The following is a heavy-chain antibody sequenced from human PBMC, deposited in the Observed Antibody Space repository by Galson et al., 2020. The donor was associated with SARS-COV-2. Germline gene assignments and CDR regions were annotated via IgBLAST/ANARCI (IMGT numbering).Heavy chain of an antibody. J-gene: IGHJ5*02. CDR1: GFTFSSYE. CDR3: ARGLFWSDYDPGGASGPHFDP. D-gene: IGHD3-3*01. V-gene: IGHV3-48*03. Sequence: GGSLRLSCAASGFTFSSYEMNWVRQAPGKGLEWVSYMSSSGSTTYYADSVKGRLTMSRDSAKNSVYLQMNSLRDEDTAVYYCARGLFWSDYDPGGASGPHFDPWGQGSLVAVSS. CDR2: MSSSGSTT.